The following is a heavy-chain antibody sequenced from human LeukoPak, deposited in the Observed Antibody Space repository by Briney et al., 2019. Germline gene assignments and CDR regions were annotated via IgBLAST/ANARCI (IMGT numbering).Heavy chain of an antibody. CDR1: GYSISSGYY. Sequence: SETLSLTCTVSGYSISSGYYWGWIRQPPGKGLEWIGSIYHSGSTNYNPSLKSRVTISVDTSKNQFSLKLSSVTAADTAVYYCARLFPGYCSGGSCPYYYYYYMDVWGKGTTVTISS. CDR2: IYHSGST. V-gene: IGHV4-38-2*02. D-gene: IGHD2-15*01. CDR3: ARLFPGYCSGGSCPYYYYYYMDV. J-gene: IGHJ6*03.